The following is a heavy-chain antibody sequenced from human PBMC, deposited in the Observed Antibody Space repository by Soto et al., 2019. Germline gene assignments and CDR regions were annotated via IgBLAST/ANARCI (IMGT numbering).Heavy chain of an antibody. Sequence: SETLSLTCTVSGDAISSYYWSWIRQPPGKGLEWIGYIYYSGITNYNPSLKSRVTISVDTSKNQFSLKLSSVTAADTAVYYCARHGLQGAYYYYMDVWGKGTTVTVSS. D-gene: IGHD1-1*01. J-gene: IGHJ6*03. CDR1: GDAISSYY. V-gene: IGHV4-59*08. CDR2: IYYSGIT. CDR3: ARHGLQGAYYYYMDV.